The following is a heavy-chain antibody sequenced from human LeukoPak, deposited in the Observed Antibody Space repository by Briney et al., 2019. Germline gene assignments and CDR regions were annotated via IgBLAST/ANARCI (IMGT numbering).Heavy chain of an antibody. J-gene: IGHJ2*01. CDR1: GYTFTSYG. Sequence: GASVKVSCKASGYTFTSYGISWVRQAPGQGLEWMGWISAYNGNTNYAQKLQGRVTMTTDTSTSTAYMELRSLRSDDTAVYYCARPTPMVRGQDDWYFDLWGRGTLVTVSS. D-gene: IGHD3-10*01. V-gene: IGHV1-18*01. CDR2: ISAYNGNT. CDR3: ARPTPMVRGQDDWYFDL.